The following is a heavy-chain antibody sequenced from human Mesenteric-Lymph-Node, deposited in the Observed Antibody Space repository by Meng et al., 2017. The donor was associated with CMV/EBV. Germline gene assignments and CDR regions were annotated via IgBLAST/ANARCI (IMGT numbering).Heavy chain of an antibody. J-gene: IGHJ4*02. V-gene: IGHV1-46*01. D-gene: IGHD1-26*01. CDR3: ARGPPRIRGSYYFDY. CDR2: INPSGGST. CDR1: GYTFTSYY. Sequence: ASVKVSCKASGYTFTSYYMHWVRQAPGQGLEWMGIINPSGGSTSYAQKFQGRVTITRNTSISTAYMELSSLRSEDTAVYYCARGPPRIRGSYYFDYWGQGTLVTVSS.